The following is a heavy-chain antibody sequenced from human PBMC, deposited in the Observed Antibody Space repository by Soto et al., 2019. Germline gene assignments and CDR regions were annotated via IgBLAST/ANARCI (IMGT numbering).Heavy chain of an antibody. V-gene: IGHV4-34*01. CDR1: GGSFSGYY. J-gene: IGHJ6*02. CDR3: ARERRYYGSGSYYIYYYCMDV. D-gene: IGHD3-10*01. Sequence: QVQLQQWGAGLLKPSETLSLTCAVYGGSFSGYYWSWIRQPPGKGLEWIGEINHSGSTNYNPSLKSRVTISVDTSKNQFTLKLSSVTAADTAVYYCARERRYYGSGSYYIYYYCMDVWGQGTTVTVSS. CDR2: INHSGST.